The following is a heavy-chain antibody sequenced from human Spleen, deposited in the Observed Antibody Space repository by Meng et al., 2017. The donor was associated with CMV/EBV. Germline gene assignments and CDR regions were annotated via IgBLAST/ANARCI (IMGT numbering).Heavy chain of an antibody. V-gene: IGHV3-30*02. D-gene: IGHD5-12*01. CDR1: GFTFSSYG. J-gene: IGHJ4*02. CDR3: ARVDNGYDLPFDY. CDR2: IRYDGSNK. Sequence: GESLKISCAASGFTFSSYGMHWVRQAPGKGLEWVAFIRYDGSNKYYADSVKGRLTISRDNSKNTLYLQMNSLRPEDTAVYYCARVDNGYDLPFDYWGQGTLVTVSS.